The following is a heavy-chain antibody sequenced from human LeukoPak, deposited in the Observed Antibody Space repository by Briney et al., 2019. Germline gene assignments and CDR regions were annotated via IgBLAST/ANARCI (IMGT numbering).Heavy chain of an antibody. CDR3: ARGGYYGSGNDFRFDP. CDR2: IHYTGST. D-gene: IGHD3-10*01. V-gene: IGHV4-59*01. CDR1: GGSINSYY. J-gene: IGHJ5*02. Sequence: PSETLSLTCTVSGGSINSYYWSWIRQPPGKGLECIGYIHYTGSTDYNPSLKSRVTISVDTSKNQFSLKLSSVTAADTAIYYCARGGYYGSGNDFRFDPWGQGTLVTVSS.